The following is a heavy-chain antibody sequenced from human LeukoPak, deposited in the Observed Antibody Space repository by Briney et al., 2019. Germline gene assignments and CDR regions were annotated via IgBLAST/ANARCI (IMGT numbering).Heavy chain of an antibody. CDR3: AGNGILAGYYVFEC. CDR2: INPNSGVT. Sequence: ASVKVSCKASGYTFTGYYMHWVRQAPGQGLEWMGWINPNSGVTNYAQKCRGRVTMAKDTSISTAYMEMSSLGAEDTAVYYCAGNGILAGYYVFECWGQGTLVTVST. V-gene: IGHV1-2*02. J-gene: IGHJ4*02. D-gene: IGHD3-9*01. CDR1: GYTFTGYY.